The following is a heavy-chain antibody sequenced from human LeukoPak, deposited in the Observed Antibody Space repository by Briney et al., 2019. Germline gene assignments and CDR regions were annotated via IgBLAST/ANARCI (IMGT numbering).Heavy chain of an antibody. D-gene: IGHD2-8*01. CDR1: GFTFSSYE. Sequence: GGSLRLSRAASGFTFSSYEMNWVRQAPGKGLEWVSYISGSGTAISYADSVKGRFTISRDNAKNSLFLQMNSLRAEDTAVYYCARGTNADYWGQGTLVTVSS. CDR2: ISGSGTAI. J-gene: IGHJ4*02. V-gene: IGHV3-48*03. CDR3: ARGTNADY.